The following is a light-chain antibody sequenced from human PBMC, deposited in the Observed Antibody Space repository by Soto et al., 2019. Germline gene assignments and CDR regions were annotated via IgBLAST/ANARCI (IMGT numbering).Light chain of an antibody. CDR1: QTISSW. CDR3: QQYNSYSEA. J-gene: IGKJ1*01. CDR2: KAS. Sequence: DIQMTQSPSTLSGSVGDRVTITCRASQTISSWLAWYPQKPGKAPKLLIYKASTLKSGVPSRFSGSGSGTDFILPISSLQPDDFATYYCQQYNSYSEAFGQGTKVELK. V-gene: IGKV1-5*03.